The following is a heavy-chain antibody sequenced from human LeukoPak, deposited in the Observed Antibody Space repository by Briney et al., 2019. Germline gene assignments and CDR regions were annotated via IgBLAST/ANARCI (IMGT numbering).Heavy chain of an antibody. CDR1: GYTFTSYD. CDR2: ISANNGDT. V-gene: IGHV1-18*01. CDR3: ARESHETREDY. D-gene: IGHD1-1*01. Sequence: ASVNVSCKASGYTFTSYDISWVRQAPGQGFEWMGWISANNGDTDYPPKLQDRVTMTTDTYTSTAYMELRSLRSDDTAMYYCARESHETREDYWGQGTLVTVSS. J-gene: IGHJ4*02.